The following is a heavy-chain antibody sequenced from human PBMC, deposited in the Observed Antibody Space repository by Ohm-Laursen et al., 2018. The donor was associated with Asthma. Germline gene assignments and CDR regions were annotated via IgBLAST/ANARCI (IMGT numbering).Heavy chain of an antibody. CDR1: GGSFSGYY. CDR2: INHSGST. J-gene: IGHJ3*02. V-gene: IGHV4-34*01. Sequence: SETLSLTCAVYGGSFSGYYWSWIRQPPGKGLEWIGEINHSGSTNYNPSLKSRVTISVDTSKNQFSLKLSSVTAADTAVYYCARAPKTSVGIDDAFDIWGQGTMVTVSS. CDR3: ARAPKTSVGIDDAFDI. D-gene: IGHD4-23*01.